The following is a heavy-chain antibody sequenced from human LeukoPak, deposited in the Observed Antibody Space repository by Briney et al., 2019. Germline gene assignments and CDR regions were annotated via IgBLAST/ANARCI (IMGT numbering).Heavy chain of an antibody. V-gene: IGHV1-69*13. CDR1: GGTFSSYA. D-gene: IGHD2-2*01. CDR2: IIPIFGTA. CDR3: ARSHCSSTSCFQADAFDI. J-gene: IGHJ3*02. Sequence: SVKVSCKASGGTFSSYAISWVRQAPGQGLEWMGGIIPIFGTANYAQKFQGRVTITADESTSTAYMELSSLRSEDTAVYYCARSHCSSTSCFQADAFDIWGQGTMVTVSS.